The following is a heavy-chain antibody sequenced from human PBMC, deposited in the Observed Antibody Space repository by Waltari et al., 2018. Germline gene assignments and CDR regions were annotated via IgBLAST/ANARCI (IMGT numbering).Heavy chain of an antibody. Sequence: QVQLQESGPGLVKPSGTLSLTCAVSGGSVSSSNWWSWVRQPPGKGLEWIGEIYHSGSSNYNPSLKSRVIISVDKSKNQISLKLRSVTAAHTAVYYCARGSETYSAFDIWGQGTIVTVSS. J-gene: IGHJ3*02. CDR3: ARGSETYSAFDI. CDR2: IYHSGSS. CDR1: GGSVSSSNW. V-gene: IGHV4-4*02. D-gene: IGHD2-15*01.